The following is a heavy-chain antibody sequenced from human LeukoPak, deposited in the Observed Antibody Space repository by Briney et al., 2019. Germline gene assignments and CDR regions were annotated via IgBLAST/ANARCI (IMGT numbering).Heavy chain of an antibody. V-gene: IGHV3-43*02. CDR2: ISGDGSIT. CDR1: GFTFDDYA. CDR3: TRDSINYYFYY. Sequence: GGSLRLSCAASGFTFDDYAMHWVRQAPGKGLEWVSLISGDGSITYYADSVKGRFTISRDNSKNSLYLQMNSLRTEDTAFYYCTRDSINYYFYYWGQGTLVTVSS. D-gene: IGHD3-10*01. J-gene: IGHJ4*02.